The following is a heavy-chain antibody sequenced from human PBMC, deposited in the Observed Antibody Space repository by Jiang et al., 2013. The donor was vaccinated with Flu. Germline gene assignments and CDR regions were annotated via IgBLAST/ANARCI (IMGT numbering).Heavy chain of an antibody. CDR1: EAPSAAML. CDR3: ARNGFSACSSTSCYAGGYYFDY. D-gene: IGHD2-2*01. J-gene: IGHJ4*02. V-gene: IGHV1-69*01. Sequence: PGSSVKSPARLLEAPSAAMLSAGCDRPLDKGLSGWEGSSLSFGTANYAQKFQGRVTITADESTSTAYMELSSLRSEDTAVYYCARNGFSACSSTSCYAGGYYFDYWGQGTLVTVSS. CDR2: SSLSFGTA.